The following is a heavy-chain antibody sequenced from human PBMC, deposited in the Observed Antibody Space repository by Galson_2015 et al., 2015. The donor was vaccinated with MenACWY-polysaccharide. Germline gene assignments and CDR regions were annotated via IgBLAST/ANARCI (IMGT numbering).Heavy chain of an antibody. J-gene: IGHJ6*02. V-gene: IGHV3-11*01. CDR3: ARGHYGLDV. CDR1: GFSLGAWY. CDR2: ISKSGDSI. Sequence: SLRLSCAASGFSLGAWYMSWIRQAPGKGLEWLSYISKSGDSIYYGDSVKGRFAISRDNAKNSLYLQLNSLEVEDTAIYYCARGHYGLDVWGQGPRSPSP.